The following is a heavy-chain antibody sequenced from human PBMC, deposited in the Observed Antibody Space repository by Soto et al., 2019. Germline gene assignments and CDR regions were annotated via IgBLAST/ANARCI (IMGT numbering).Heavy chain of an antibody. D-gene: IGHD4-4*01. CDR3: ARVYSNKNDY. V-gene: IGHV4-34*01. CDR1: GGSFSGYY. CDR2: INHSGST. J-gene: IGHJ4*02. Sequence: SETLSLTCAVYGGSFSGYYWSWIRQPPGKGLEWIGEINHSGSTNYNPSLKSRVTISVDTSKNQFSLKLSSVTAADTAVYYCARVYSNKNDYWGQGTPVTVSS.